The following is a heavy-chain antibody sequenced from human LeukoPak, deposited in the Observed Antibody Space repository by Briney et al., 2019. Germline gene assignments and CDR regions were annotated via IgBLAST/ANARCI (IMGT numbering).Heavy chain of an antibody. J-gene: IGHJ2*01. CDR3: ARDLSISGYFDL. Sequence: GGSLRLSCAASGFTFSSYAMSWVRQAPGKGLEWVSAISDSGGNTYYADSVKGRFTISRDNSKNTLFLQMDSLRAEDTAVYYCARDLSISGYFDLWGRGTLVTVSS. D-gene: IGHD2/OR15-2a*01. CDR2: ISDSGGNT. CDR1: GFTFSSYA. V-gene: IGHV3-23*01.